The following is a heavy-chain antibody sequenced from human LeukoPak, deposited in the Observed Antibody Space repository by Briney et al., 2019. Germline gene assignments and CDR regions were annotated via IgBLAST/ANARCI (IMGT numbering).Heavy chain of an antibody. Sequence: SETLSLTCTVSGDSISSYYWSWIRQPPGKGLEWIGYVYYSGNTNYNPSLKNRVTISVDTSKNQFSLKLSSMAAADTAVYYCARGYGSGTYSYYYYGMDVWGQGTTVTVSS. CDR2: VYYSGNT. CDR3: ARGYGSGTYSYYYYGMDV. CDR1: GDSISSYY. J-gene: IGHJ6*02. V-gene: IGHV4-59*01. D-gene: IGHD3-10*01.